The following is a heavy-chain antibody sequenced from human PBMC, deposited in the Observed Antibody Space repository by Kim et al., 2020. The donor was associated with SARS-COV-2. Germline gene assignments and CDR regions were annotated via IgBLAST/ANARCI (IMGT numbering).Heavy chain of an antibody. D-gene: IGHD6-19*01. CDR3: AKDEDSSGWLDFDY. V-gene: IGHV3-9*01. Sequence: ADSLKDRFPISRDDAKHSLYLEMNSLRDEDTALYYCAKDEDSSGWLDFDYWGQGTLVTVSS. J-gene: IGHJ4*02.